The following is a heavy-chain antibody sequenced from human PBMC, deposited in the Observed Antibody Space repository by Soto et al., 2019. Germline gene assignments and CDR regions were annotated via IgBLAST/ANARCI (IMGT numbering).Heavy chain of an antibody. Sequence: SETLSLTCSVSGGSIRSGVYYWSWIRQHPGKGLEWIGYIYDSGTDYNPSLKSRVAISVDTSKNQFSLKLSSVTAADTAVYYCARGLISGSHYSGGWYYFDSWGQGTQVTVS. J-gene: IGHJ4*02. CDR3: ARGLISGSHYSGGWYYFDS. CDR1: GGSIRSGVYY. CDR2: IYDSGT. V-gene: IGHV4-31*03. D-gene: IGHD1-26*01.